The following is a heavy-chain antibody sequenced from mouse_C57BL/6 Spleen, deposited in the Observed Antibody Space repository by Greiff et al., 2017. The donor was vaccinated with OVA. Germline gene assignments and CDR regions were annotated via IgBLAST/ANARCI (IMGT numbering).Heavy chain of an antibody. CDR3: TRYTMVTTRYYFDY. V-gene: IGHV1-15*01. Sequence: QVQLQQSGAELVRPGASVTLSCKASGYTFTDYEMHWVKQTPVHGLEWIGAIDPETDGTAYNQKFKGKAILTADKSSSTAYMELRSLTSEDSAVYYCTRYTMVTTRYYFDYWGQGTTLTVSS. CDR1: GYTFTDYE. J-gene: IGHJ2*01. CDR2: IDPETDGT. D-gene: IGHD2-2*01.